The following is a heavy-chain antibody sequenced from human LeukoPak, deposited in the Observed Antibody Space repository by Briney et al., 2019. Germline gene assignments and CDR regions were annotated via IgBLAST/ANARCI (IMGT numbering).Heavy chain of an antibody. CDR2: VNQGGTGK. Sequence: GESLRLSCAASGFTFSSQWMSWVRQAPGKGLEWVANVNQGGTGKYYVDSVKGRFTISRDNAENSLYLQMNSLRAEDTAVYYCAREHYFYHMDGWGEGTTVTVSS. J-gene: IGHJ6*03. CDR3: AREHYFYHMDG. CDR1: GFTFSSQW. V-gene: IGHV3-7*01.